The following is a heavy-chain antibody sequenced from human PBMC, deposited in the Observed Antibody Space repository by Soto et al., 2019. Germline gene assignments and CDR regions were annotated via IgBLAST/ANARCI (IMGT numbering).Heavy chain of an antibody. J-gene: IGHJ6*03. Sequence: QVPLVQSGAEVKKPGASVKVSCKASGYTFTSYGISWVRQAPGPGLEWMGWISAYNGNTNYAQKLQGRVTMTTDTSTSTAYMELRSLRSDDTAVYYCARRLEDFWSGTLYMDVWGKGTTVTVSS. CDR2: ISAYNGNT. D-gene: IGHD3-3*01. CDR3: ARRLEDFWSGTLYMDV. CDR1: GYTFTSYG. V-gene: IGHV1-18*01.